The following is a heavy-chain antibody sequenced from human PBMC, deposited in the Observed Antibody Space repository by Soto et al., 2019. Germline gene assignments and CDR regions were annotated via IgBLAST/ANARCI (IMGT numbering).Heavy chain of an antibody. V-gene: IGHV1-69*05. D-gene: IGHD2-2*01. Sequence: QVQLVQSGAEVKKPGSSVKVSCKASGGTFSSYAISWVRQAPGQGLEWMGGIIPIFGTANYAQKFQGRVPITRDESPRSASMERGSLRSEDTSVFYWTRGGAIVLVPTAISWFDPWGRGTLGTVSS. CDR1: GGTFSSYA. CDR2: IIPIFGTA. J-gene: IGHJ5*02. CDR3: TRGGAIVLVPTAISWFDP.